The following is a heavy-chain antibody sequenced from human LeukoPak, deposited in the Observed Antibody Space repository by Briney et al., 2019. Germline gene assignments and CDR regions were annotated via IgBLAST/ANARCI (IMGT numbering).Heavy chain of an antibody. V-gene: IGHV4-34*01. J-gene: IGHJ5*02. CDR3: ARGSHSSGWYL. CDR1: GGSFSGYY. Sequence: SETLSLTCAVYGGSFSGYYWSWIRQPPGKWLEWIGEINHSGSTNYNPSLKSRVTISVDTSKNQFSLKLSSVTAADTAVYYCARGSHSSGWYLWGQGTLVTVSS. D-gene: IGHD6-13*01. CDR2: INHSGST.